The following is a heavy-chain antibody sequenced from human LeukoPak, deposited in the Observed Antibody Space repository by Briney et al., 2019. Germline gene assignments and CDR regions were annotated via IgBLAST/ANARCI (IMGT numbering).Heavy chain of an antibody. Sequence: PSETLSLTCTVSGGSISSSSYYWGWIRQPPGKGLEWIGSIYYSGSTHYNPSLKSRVTISVDTSKNQFSLKLSSVTAADTAVYYCARQSSSGSYWGQGTLVTVSS. V-gene: IGHV4-39*01. CDR2: IYYSGST. CDR1: GGSISSSSYY. J-gene: IGHJ4*02. D-gene: IGHD1-26*01. CDR3: ARQSSSGSY.